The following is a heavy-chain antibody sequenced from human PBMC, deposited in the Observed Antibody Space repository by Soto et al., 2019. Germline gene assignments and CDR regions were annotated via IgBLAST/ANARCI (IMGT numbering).Heavy chain of an antibody. J-gene: IGHJ5*02. CDR2: IDYRGTT. CDR1: VGSSSSSPYF. Sequence: SETLSLTCTVSVGSSSSSPYFWGWIRQPPGRGLEWIGSIDYRGTTYYNASLKSRVTLSLDTSKNQFSLKVNSLTAADTAVYFCSRRAPEGFDPWGQGTLVTVSS. CDR3: SRRAPEGFDP. V-gene: IGHV4-39*01.